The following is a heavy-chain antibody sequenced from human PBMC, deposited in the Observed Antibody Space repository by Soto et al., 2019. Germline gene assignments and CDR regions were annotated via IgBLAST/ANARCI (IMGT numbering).Heavy chain of an antibody. D-gene: IGHD6-19*01. J-gene: IGHJ4*02. Sequence: GGSLRLSCAASGFTFSSYAMHWVRQAPGKGLEWVAVISYDGSNKYYADSVKGRFTISRDNSKNTLYLQMNSLRAEDTAVYYCARGALSSGWPPCDYWGQGTLVTVS. CDR2: ISYDGSNK. CDR3: ARGALSSGWPPCDY. CDR1: GFTFSSYA. V-gene: IGHV3-30-3*01.